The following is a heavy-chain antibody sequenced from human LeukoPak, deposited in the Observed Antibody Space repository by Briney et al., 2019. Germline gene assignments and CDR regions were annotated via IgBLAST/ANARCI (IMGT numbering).Heavy chain of an antibody. J-gene: IGHJ6*02. CDR2: ISPTGSTT. V-gene: IGHV3-74*01. D-gene: IGHD1-26*01. CDR3: TRDSYISNVYYGMDV. CDR1: GFSFSGHW. Sequence: GGSLRLSCIASGFSFSGHWMHWARQLPGKGLVWVSRISPTGSTTSYADSVKGRFTISRDNAKNTLYLQMNSLRAEDAAVYFCTRDSYISNVYYGMDVWGQGATVTVSS.